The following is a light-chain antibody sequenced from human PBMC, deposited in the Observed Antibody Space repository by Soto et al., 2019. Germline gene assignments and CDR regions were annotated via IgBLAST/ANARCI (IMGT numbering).Light chain of an antibody. CDR1: SSDFGGYDY. Sequence: QSVRTQPPSASGSPGQSVTISCTGTSSDFGGYDYVSWYQQHPGKAPKLMIYEVTIRPSGVSDRFSGSKSGNTASLTVSGLQAEDEADYYCSSYTGGNPSYVFGTGTKVTV. CDR3: SSYTGGNPSYV. CDR2: EVT. J-gene: IGLJ1*01. V-gene: IGLV2-8*01.